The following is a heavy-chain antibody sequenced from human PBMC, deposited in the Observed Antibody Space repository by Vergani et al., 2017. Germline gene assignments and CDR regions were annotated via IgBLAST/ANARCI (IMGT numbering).Heavy chain of an antibody. V-gene: IGHV3-23*01. CDR1: GFTFSSYA. D-gene: IGHD2-2*01. J-gene: IGHJ5*02. CDR2: ISGSGGST. CDR3: AKVGGYCSSTSCAPPGWFDP. Sequence: EVQLLESGGGLEQPGGSLRLSCAASGFTFSSYAMSWVRQAPGKGLEWVSAISGSGGSTYYADSVKVRFTISRDNSKNTLYLQMNSLRAEDTAVYYCAKVGGYCSSTSCAPPGWFDPWGQGTLVTVSS.